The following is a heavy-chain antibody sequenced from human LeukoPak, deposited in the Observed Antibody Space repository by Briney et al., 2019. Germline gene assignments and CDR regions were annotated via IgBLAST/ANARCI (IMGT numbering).Heavy chain of an antibody. CDR2: IYYSGST. D-gene: IGHD4-11*01. J-gene: IGHJ4*02. V-gene: IGHV4-39*07. CDR1: GGSISSSSYY. Sequence: SETLSLTCTVCGGSISSSSYYWGWIREPPGKGLEWIGSIYYSGSTYYNPSLKSRVTISVDTSKNHFSLKLSFVTAADTAVYYCASPGELSSNYGPFDYWGQGTLVTVSS. CDR3: ASPGELSSNYGPFDY.